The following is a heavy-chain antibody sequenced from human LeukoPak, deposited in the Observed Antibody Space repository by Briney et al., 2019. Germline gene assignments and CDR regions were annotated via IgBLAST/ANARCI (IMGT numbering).Heavy chain of an antibody. V-gene: IGHV4-34*01. Sequence: SETLSLTCTVYGGSFSAYYWSWIRQPPGKGLEWIGEINHSGSVNYNPSLNSRVTISVDTSKNQFSLKLSSATAADTAVYYCARGTPHCSSTNCYTGNYYYYYMDVWGTGTTVTVSS. CDR1: GGSFSAYY. D-gene: IGHD2-2*02. J-gene: IGHJ6*03. CDR3: ARGTPHCSSTNCYTGNYYYYYMDV. CDR2: INHSGSV.